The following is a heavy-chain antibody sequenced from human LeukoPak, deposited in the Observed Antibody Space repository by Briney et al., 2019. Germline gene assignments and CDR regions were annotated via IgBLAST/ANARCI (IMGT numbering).Heavy chain of an antibody. D-gene: IGHD3-10*01. J-gene: IGHJ4*02. CDR3: AKDWDDYYGSGSYFDY. Sequence: GGSLRLSCAASGSTFSSYGMHWVRQAPGKGLEWVAYIRYDGTNKHYADSVKGRFTISRDNSKNRLFLQMNSLRAEDTAVYYCAKDWDDYYGSGSYFDYWGQGTLVTVSS. V-gene: IGHV3-30*02. CDR1: GSTFSSYG. CDR2: IRYDGTNK.